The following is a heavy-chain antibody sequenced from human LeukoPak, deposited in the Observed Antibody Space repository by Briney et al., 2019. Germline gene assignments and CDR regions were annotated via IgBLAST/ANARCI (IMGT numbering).Heavy chain of an antibody. CDR2: ISVSGSTT. Sequence: GGSLRLSCAASGFSFSSYAMSWVRQGPGKGLEWVSAISVSGSTTYYADSVKGRFTISRDNSANTLYLQMNSLRAEDTAVYYCAKGPLGTAYSPGVSWGQGTLVTVSS. CDR1: GFSFSSYA. J-gene: IGHJ5*02. V-gene: IGHV3-23*01. D-gene: IGHD2/OR15-2a*01. CDR3: AKGPLGTAYSPGVS.